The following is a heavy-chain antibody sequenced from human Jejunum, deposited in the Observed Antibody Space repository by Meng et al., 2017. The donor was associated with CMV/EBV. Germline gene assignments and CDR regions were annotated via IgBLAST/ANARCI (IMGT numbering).Heavy chain of an antibody. V-gene: IGHV3-74*01. CDR1: GCTFRLYW. Sequence: RLSCEASGCTFRLYWMHWIRQAPGKGLVWVSSITSDESSTIYADSVKGRVTISRDNAKNTLYLQMNSLRAEDTAVYYCVRGGLAFDFWGQGTLVTVSS. D-gene: IGHD1-26*01. J-gene: IGHJ4*02. CDR3: VRGGLAFDF. CDR2: ITSDESST.